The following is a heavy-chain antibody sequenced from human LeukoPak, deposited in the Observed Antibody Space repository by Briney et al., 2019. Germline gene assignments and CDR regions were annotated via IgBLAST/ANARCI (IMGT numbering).Heavy chain of an antibody. CDR3: ARDHSTGGN. Sequence: ASVKVSCKASGYTFSSYGISWVRQAPGQGPEWMGWISAYNGDTNYAQRLQGRVTMTTDTSTSTAYMELSSLRSEDTAVYYCARDHSTGGNWGQGTLVTVSS. CDR1: GYTFSSYG. CDR2: ISAYNGDT. V-gene: IGHV1-18*01. J-gene: IGHJ4*02. D-gene: IGHD2-8*02.